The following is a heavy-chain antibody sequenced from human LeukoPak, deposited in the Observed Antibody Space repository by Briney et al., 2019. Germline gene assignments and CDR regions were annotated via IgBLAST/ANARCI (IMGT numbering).Heavy chain of an antibody. D-gene: IGHD4-17*01. CDR2: IYYSGST. CDR1: GGSISSYY. CDR3: ARDKFTYGY. V-gene: IGHV4-59*01. J-gene: IGHJ4*02. Sequence: PSETPSLTCTVSGGSISSYYWSWIRQPPGKGLEWIGYIYYSGSTNYNPSLKSRVTISVDTSKNQFSLMLSSVTAADTAVYYCARDKFTYGYWGQGTLVTVSS.